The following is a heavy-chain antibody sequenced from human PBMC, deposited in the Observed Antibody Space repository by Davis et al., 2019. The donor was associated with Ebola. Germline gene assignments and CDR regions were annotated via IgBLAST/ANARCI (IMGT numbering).Heavy chain of an antibody. D-gene: IGHD3-3*01. CDR1: GGSINSSY. CDR2: IYYSGST. V-gene: IGHV4-39*01. J-gene: IGHJ3*02. Sequence: SETLSLTYTVSGGSINSSYWSWIRQPPGKGLEWIGSIYYSGSTYYNPSLKSRVTISIDTSKNQFSLKLSSVTAADTAIYYCASLFYDFWSAFDAFDIWGQGTMVTVSS. CDR3: ASLFYDFWSAFDAFDI.